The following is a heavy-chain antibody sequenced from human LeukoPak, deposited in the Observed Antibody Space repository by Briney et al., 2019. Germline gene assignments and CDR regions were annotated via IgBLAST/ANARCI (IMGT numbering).Heavy chain of an antibody. Sequence: TGGSLRLSCAASGFTFSSYAMSWVRQAPGKGLEWVSAISGSGGNTYYADSVKGRFTISRDNSKNTLYLQMNSLRAEDTARYYCAKVVYDFWSAIDYWGQGTLVTVSS. CDR2: ISGSGGNT. CDR3: AKVVYDFWSAIDY. CDR1: GFTFSSYA. D-gene: IGHD3-3*01. V-gene: IGHV3-23*01. J-gene: IGHJ4*02.